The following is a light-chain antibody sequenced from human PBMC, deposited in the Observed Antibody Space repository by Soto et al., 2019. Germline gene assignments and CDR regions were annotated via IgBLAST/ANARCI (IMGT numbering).Light chain of an antibody. CDR1: QSVIRG. V-gene: IGKV1-39*01. Sequence: IQMTQFPSSLSASVGDRVTMTCRAGQSVIRGLNWYQQKPGRATKVLICAVSHLQSRVPSRFSGSGSGTEFTLTFSDLQPEDFATYQCQQSFSTLFTFGPGTKVDL. CDR2: AVS. J-gene: IGKJ3*01. CDR3: QQSFSTLFT.